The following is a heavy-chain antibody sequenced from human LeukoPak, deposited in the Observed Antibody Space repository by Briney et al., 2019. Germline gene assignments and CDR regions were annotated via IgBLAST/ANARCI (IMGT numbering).Heavy chain of an antibody. CDR2: ISSSSSYI. CDR1: GFTFSSYS. V-gene: IGHV3-21*01. D-gene: IGHD4-17*01. CDR3: ARDDYGGIDY. J-gene: IGHJ4*02. Sequence: GGSLRLSCAAPGFTFSSYSMNWVRQAPGKGLEWVSSISSSSSYIYYADSVKGRFTISRDNAKNSLYLQMNGLRAEDTAVYYCARDDYGGIDYWGQGTLVTVSS.